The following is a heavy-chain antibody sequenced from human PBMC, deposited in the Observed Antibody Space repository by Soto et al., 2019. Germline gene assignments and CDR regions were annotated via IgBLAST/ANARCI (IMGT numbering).Heavy chain of an antibody. V-gene: IGHV4-39*01. D-gene: IGHD6-13*01. J-gene: IGHJ4*02. CDR3: ASDTGAAADTLEDY. Sequence: PSETLSLTCTVSGGSISSSSYYWGWIRQPPGEGLEWIGSIYYSGSTYYNPSLKSRVTISVDTSKNQFSMKLSSVTAADTAVYYCASDTGAAADTLEDYWGQGTLVTVSS. CDR1: GGSISSSSYY. CDR2: IYYSGST.